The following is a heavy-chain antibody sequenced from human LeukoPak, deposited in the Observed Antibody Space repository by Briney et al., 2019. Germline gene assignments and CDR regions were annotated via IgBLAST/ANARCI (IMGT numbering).Heavy chain of an antibody. CDR2: MNANGGDT. D-gene: IGHD6-19*01. J-gene: IGHJ4*02. CDR1: GYTFTSSD. Sequence: ASVKLSCAASGYTFTSSDISWVRQATGQGLEWVACMNANGGDTGYAEKLQGRFTMTRDTSISTAYMELSSLTSDDTAVYYCARGGAGTLEAVDWGQGTLVTVSS. V-gene: IGHV1-8*01. CDR3: ARGGAGTLEAVD.